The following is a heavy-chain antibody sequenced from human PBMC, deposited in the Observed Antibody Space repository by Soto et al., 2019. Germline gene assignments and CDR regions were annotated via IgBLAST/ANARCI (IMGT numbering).Heavy chain of an antibody. D-gene: IGHD5-12*01. Sequence: ASVKVSCKASGGTFSSYAISWLRQAPGQGLEWMGGIIPIFGTANYAQKFQGRVTITADKSTSTAYMELSSLRSEDTAVYYCARDPGYSGYDAGFYFDYWGQGTLVTVSS. CDR1: GGTFSSYA. CDR3: ARDPGYSGYDAGFYFDY. J-gene: IGHJ4*02. V-gene: IGHV1-69*06. CDR2: IIPIFGTA.